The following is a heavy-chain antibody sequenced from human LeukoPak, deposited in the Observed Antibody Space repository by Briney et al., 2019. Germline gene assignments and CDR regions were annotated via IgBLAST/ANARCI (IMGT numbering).Heavy chain of an antibody. Sequence: PSETLSLTCTVSGGSISSYYWSWIRQPAGKGLEWIGRIYTSGSTNYNPSLKSRVTISVDKSKNQFSLKLSSVTAADTAVYYCARGFMDALNLFTGAGFDPWGQGTLVTVSS. J-gene: IGHJ5*02. V-gene: IGHV4-4*07. CDR1: GGSISSYY. D-gene: IGHD3/OR15-3a*01. CDR2: IYTSGST. CDR3: ARGFMDALNLFTGAGFDP.